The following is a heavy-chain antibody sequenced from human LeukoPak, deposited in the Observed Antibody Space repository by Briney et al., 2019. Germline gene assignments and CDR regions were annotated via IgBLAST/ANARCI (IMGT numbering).Heavy chain of an antibody. D-gene: IGHD6-13*01. CDR2: INPNSGGT. CDR1: GGTFSTYA. J-gene: IGHJ3*02. Sequence: ASVKVSCKASGGTFSTYAINWVRQAPGQGLEWMGWINPNSGGTNYAQKFQGWVTMTRDTSISTAYMELSRLRSDDTAVYYCARGPGVAAANDAFDIWGQGTMVTVSS. CDR3: ARGPGVAAANDAFDI. V-gene: IGHV1-2*04.